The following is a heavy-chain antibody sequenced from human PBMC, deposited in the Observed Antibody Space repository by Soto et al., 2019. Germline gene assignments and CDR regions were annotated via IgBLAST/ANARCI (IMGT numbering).Heavy chain of an antibody. J-gene: IGHJ4*02. CDR2: INEDGSEE. CDR3: ARIEIGSYDY. D-gene: IGHD1-26*01. V-gene: IGHV3-7*01. Sequence: GGSLRLSCAASGFTFRNYCLGWVRQAPGKGLEWVANINEDGSEEYYVDSVRGRFIISRDNARNSLFLQMNSLRAEDTAIYYCARIEIGSYDYWGQGTLVTVSS. CDR1: GFTFRNYC.